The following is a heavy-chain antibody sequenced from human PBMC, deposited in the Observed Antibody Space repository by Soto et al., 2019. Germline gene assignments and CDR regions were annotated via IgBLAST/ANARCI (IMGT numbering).Heavy chain of an antibody. V-gene: IGHV6-1*01. Sequence: SQTLSLTCAISGDSVSSNIAAWNWIRQSPSRGLEWLGRTYYRSKWFSEYALSVKSRISINAGTSKNQFSLQLSSVTLEDTAVYYCVRDGDGSGRTDFQYWGQGTLVTVSS. CDR2: TYYRSKWFS. J-gene: IGHJ4*02. CDR1: GDSVSSNIAA. CDR3: VRDGDGSGRTDFQY. D-gene: IGHD3-3*01.